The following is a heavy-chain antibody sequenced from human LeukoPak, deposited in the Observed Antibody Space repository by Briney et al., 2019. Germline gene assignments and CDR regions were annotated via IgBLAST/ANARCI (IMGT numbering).Heavy chain of an antibody. Sequence: SETLSLTCTVSGGSISSYYWSWIRQPAGKGLEWIGRIYTSGSTNYNPSLKSRVTMSVDTSKNQFSLKLSSVTAADTAVYYCARVDSGSYYGEDYFDYWGQGTLVTVCS. CDR1: GGSISSYY. V-gene: IGHV4-4*07. CDR3: ARVDSGSYYGEDYFDY. CDR2: IYTSGST. D-gene: IGHD1-26*01. J-gene: IGHJ4*02.